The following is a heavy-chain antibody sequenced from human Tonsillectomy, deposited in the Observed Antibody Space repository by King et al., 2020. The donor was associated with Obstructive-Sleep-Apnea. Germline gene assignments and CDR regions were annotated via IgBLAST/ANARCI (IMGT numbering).Heavy chain of an antibody. D-gene: IGHD6-13*01. CDR3: AREGIAAAD. J-gene: IGHJ4*02. CDR1: GYTFTSYA. Sequence: QLVQSGAEVKKPGASVKVYCKASGYTFTSYAMHWVRQAPGQRLDWMGWINAGNGNTKYSPKFQGRVTITRDTSASTAYMELSSLRLEDTAVYYCAREGIAAADWGQGTLVTVSS. CDR2: INAGNGNT. V-gene: IGHV1-3*01.